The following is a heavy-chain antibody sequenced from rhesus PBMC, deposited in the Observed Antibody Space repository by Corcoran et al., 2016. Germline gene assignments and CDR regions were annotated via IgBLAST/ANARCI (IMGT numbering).Heavy chain of an antibody. J-gene: IGHJ4*01. Sequence: QLQLQESGPGLVKPTETLSVTCAVSGGSISSSYWSWIRQDTGKGLEWIGYIYGSGSSTYYNPSLNNRVTLSVDTSTNQLSLKLSSMNNANTAVYCCARGQRTGDLPFDYWGQGVLVTVSS. D-gene: IGHD7-45*01. CDR3: ARGQRTGDLPFDY. V-gene: IGHV4-169*01. CDR2: IYGSGSST. CDR1: GGSISSSY.